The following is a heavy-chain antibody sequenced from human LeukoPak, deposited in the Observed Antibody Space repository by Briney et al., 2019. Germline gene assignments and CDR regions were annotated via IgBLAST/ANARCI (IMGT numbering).Heavy chain of an antibody. Sequence: SETLSLTCTVSGGSISSYYWSWIRQPPGKGLEWIGYIYYSGSTNYNPSLKSRVTISVDTSKNQFSLKLSSVTAADTAVYYCARLSIGFRRWGLDYWGQGTLVTVSS. V-gene: IGHV4-59*08. D-gene: IGHD7-27*01. CDR3: ARLSIGFRRWGLDY. CDR1: GGSISSYY. J-gene: IGHJ4*02. CDR2: IYYSGST.